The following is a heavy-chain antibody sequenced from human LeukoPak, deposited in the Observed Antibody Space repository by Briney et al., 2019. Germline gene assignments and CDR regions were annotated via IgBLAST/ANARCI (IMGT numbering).Heavy chain of an antibody. CDR2: IIPILGIA. Sequence: ASVKVSCKASGGTFSSYAVSWVRQAPGQGLEWMGRIIPILGIANYAQKFQGRVTITADKSTSTAYMELSSLRSEDTAVYYCARDEIRRGGGTAMAYDFDYWGQGTLVTVSS. CDR1: GGTFSSYA. CDR3: ARDEIRRGGGTAMAYDFDY. J-gene: IGHJ4*02. V-gene: IGHV1-69*04. D-gene: IGHD5-18*01.